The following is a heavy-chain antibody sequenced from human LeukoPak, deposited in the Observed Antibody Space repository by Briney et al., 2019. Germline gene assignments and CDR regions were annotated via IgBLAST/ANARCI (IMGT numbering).Heavy chain of an antibody. CDR3: ARGLGTNYGGYCTGGGCPVY. CDR2: IYSGGSV. J-gene: IGHJ4*02. Sequence: GGSLRLSCVDSTLSVGGSFVSWVRQAPGKGLEWVTVIYSGGSVYSADSVKGRFTISRDYSDNTVYLQMNSLRVEDTAVYYCARGLGTNYGGYCTGGGCPVYWGQGTLVTVSS. CDR1: TLSVGGSF. D-gene: IGHD2-8*02. V-gene: IGHV3-66*01.